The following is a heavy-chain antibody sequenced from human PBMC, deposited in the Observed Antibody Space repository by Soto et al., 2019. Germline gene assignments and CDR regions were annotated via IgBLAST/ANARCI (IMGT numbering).Heavy chain of an antibody. CDR1: GYIFTTYW. CDR2: IYPGDSDT. Sequence: GESLKISCKASGYIFTTYWIGWVRQMPGKGLEWMGIIYPGDSDTKYSPSFQGQITISADKSIGTAYLQWSSLKASDTAMYYCARRDVFDVWGQGTMVTVSS. J-gene: IGHJ3*01. V-gene: IGHV5-51*01. CDR3: ARRDVFDV.